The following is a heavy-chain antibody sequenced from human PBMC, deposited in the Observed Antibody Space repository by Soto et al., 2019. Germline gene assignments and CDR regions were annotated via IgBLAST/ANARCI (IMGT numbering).Heavy chain of an antibody. Sequence: ASVKVSCKASGYTFTSYGISWVRQAPGQGLEWMGWISAYNGNTNYAQKLQGRVTMTTDTSTSTAYMELRSLRSDDTAVYYCARDSRITMIVLVNYYYYGMDVWGQGTTVTV. CDR1: GYTFTSYG. CDR3: ARDSRITMIVLVNYYYYGMDV. J-gene: IGHJ6*02. CDR2: ISAYNGNT. V-gene: IGHV1-18*01. D-gene: IGHD3-22*01.